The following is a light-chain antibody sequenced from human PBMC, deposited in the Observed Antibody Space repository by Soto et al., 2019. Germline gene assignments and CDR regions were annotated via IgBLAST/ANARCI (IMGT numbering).Light chain of an antibody. J-gene: IGKJ4*01. CDR3: QQRSNWPPLT. Sequence: PGERATLSCRASQSVGSSLAWYQQKPGQAPRLLIYDASNRATGIPARFSGSGSGTDFTLTISSLEPEDFAVYYCQQRSNWPPLTFGGGTKVDIK. V-gene: IGKV3-11*01. CDR2: DAS. CDR1: QSVGSS.